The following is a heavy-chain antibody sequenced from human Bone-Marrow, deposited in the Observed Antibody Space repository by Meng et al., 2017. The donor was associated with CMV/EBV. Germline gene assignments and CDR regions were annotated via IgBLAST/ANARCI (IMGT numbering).Heavy chain of an antibody. D-gene: IGHD1/OR15-1a*01. CDR2: INPNSGGT. Sequence: ASVKVSCKASGYTFTGYYMHWVRQAPGQGLEWMGWINPNSGGTNYAQKFQGRFTITRDTSSSTDYMELSRLRSDDTAGYYGARDSQEHSVTKGYYYYYGMDVWGQGTTVTVSS. CDR1: GYTFTGYY. CDR3: ARDSQEHSVTKGYYYYYGMDV. V-gene: IGHV1-2*02. J-gene: IGHJ6*02.